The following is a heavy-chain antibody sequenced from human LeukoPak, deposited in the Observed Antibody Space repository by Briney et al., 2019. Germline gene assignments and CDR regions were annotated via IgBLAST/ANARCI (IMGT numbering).Heavy chain of an antibody. CDR1: GGSFSGYY. Sequence: SETLSLTCAVYGGSFSGYYWSWIRQPPGKGLEWIGEINHSGSTNYNPSLKSRVTISVDTSKNQFSLKLSSVTAADTAVYYCARARYSESYLDYWGQGTLVTVSS. D-gene: IGHD1-26*01. CDR3: ARARYSESYLDY. J-gene: IGHJ4*02. V-gene: IGHV4-34*01. CDR2: INHSGST.